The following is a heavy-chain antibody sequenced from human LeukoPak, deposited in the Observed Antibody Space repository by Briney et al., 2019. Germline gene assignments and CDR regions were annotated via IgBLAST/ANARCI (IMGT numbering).Heavy chain of an antibody. CDR2: IYPGDSDT. D-gene: IGHD3-3*01. Sequence: GESLKISCKGSGYSFTSYWIGWVRQMPGKGLEWMGIIYPGDSDTRYSPSFQGQVTISADKSISTAYLQWSSLKASDTAMYYCARHRSYDFWSGSPVPYYYYYYMDVWGKGTTVTVSS. CDR3: ARHRSYDFWSGSPVPYYYYYYMDV. CDR1: GYSFTSYW. V-gene: IGHV5-51*01. J-gene: IGHJ6*03.